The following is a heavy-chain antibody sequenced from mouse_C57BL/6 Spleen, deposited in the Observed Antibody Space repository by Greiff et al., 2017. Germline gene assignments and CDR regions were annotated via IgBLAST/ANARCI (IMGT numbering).Heavy chain of an antibody. V-gene: IGHV1-52*01. D-gene: IGHD2-5*01. CDR3: ARFTYYSNSYYAMDY. CDR1: GYTFTSYW. CDR2: IDPSDSET. J-gene: IGHJ4*01. Sequence: QVQLQQPGAELVRPGSSVKLSCKASGYTFTSYWMHWVKQRPIQGLEWIGNIDPSDSETHYNQKFKDKAPLTVDKSYSTAYMQLSNLNSEDSAVYYCARFTYYSNSYYAMDYWGQGTSVTVSS.